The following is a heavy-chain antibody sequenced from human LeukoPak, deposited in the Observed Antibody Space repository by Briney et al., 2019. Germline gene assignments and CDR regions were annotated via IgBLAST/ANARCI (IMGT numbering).Heavy chain of an antibody. V-gene: IGHV1-8*01. Sequence: ASVKVSCKASGYTFTSYDINWVRQATGQGLEWMGWMNPNSGNAGYAQKFQGRVTMTRNTSISTAYMELSSLRSEDTAAYYCAKTPAGYSSSWPYYFDYWGQGTLVTVSS. CDR2: MNPNSGNA. D-gene: IGHD6-13*01. CDR3: AKTPAGYSSSWPYYFDY. CDR1: GYTFTSYD. J-gene: IGHJ4*02.